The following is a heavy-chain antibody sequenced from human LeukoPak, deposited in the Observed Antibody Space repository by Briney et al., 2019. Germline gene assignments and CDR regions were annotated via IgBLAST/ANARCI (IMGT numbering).Heavy chain of an antibody. CDR2: IGSSGTTI. CDR1: EFPFSIYE. CDR3: ALLAVASDFDY. V-gene: IGHV3-48*03. J-gene: IGHJ4*02. Sequence: GGSLRLSCAVSEFPFSIYEMIWVRQAPGKGLEWVSNIGSSGTTIYYADSVKGRFSISRDNAKNSLYLQMNSLRVEDTAVYYCALLAVASDFDYWGQGALVTVSS. D-gene: IGHD6-19*01.